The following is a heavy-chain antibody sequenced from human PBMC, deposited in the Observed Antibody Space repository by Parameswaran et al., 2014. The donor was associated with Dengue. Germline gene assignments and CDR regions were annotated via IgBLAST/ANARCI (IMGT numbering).Heavy chain of an antibody. CDR2: IFSNDEK. Sequence: WIRQPPGKALEWLAHIFSNDEKSYSTSLKSRLTISKDTSKSQVVLTMTSMDPVDTATYYCARISAYYDFWSGYKSSYYYYYMDVWGKGTTVTVSS. CDR3: ARISAYYDFWSGYKSSYYYYYMDV. D-gene: IGHD3-3*01. V-gene: IGHV2-26*01. J-gene: IGHJ6*03.